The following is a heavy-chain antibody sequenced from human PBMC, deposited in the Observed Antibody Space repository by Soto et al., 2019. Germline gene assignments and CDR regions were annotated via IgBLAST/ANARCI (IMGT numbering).Heavy chain of an antibody. CDR3: ARSGYFDWLGAFDI. CDR1: GFTFSSYG. D-gene: IGHD3-9*01. V-gene: IGHV3-33*01. Sequence: QVQLVESGGGVVQPGRSLRLSCAASGFTFSSYGMHWVRQAPGKGLEWVAVIWYDGSNKYYADSVKGRFTISRDNSKNTVHLQMNSLRAEDTAVYYCARSGYFDWLGAFDIWGQGTMVTVSS. J-gene: IGHJ3*02. CDR2: IWYDGSNK.